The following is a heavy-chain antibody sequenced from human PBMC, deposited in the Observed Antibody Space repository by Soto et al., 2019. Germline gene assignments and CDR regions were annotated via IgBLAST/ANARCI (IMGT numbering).Heavy chain of an antibody. J-gene: IGHJ6*02. CDR2: IWYDGSNK. Sequence: QVQLVESGGGVVQPGRSLRLSCAASGFTFSSYGMHWVRQAPGKGLEWVAVIWYDGSNKYYADSVKGRFTISRDNSKNTLYLQMNSLRAEDTAVYYCARETTYYDSSGYPDGGMDVWGQGTTVTVFS. V-gene: IGHV3-33*01. D-gene: IGHD3-22*01. CDR1: GFTFSSYG. CDR3: ARETTYYDSSGYPDGGMDV.